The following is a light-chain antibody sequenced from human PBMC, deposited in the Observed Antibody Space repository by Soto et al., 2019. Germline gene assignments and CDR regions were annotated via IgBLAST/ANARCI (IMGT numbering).Light chain of an antibody. CDR1: QGISSD. CDR2: AAF. CDR3: QQLKSYPLT. Sequence: IQLTQSPSFLSASVGDRVTVTCRASQGISSDLAWYQQKPGKVPKLLIYAAFTLQSGVPSRFSGGRSGAEVTLTISSLQPEDFASYYCQQLKSYPLTFGGGTKVEI. V-gene: IGKV1-9*01. J-gene: IGKJ4*01.